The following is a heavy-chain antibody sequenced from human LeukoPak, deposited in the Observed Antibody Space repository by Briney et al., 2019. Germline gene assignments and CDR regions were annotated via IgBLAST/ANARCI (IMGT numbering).Heavy chain of an antibody. V-gene: IGHV1-2*02. CDR3: ARAGGRSWFDP. CDR2: INSNSGGS. CDR1: GYTFNAYY. Sequence: ASVKVSCKTSGYTFNAYYMHWVRQAPGQGLEWMGWINSNSGGSNYAQKFQGRVTMTTDTSMSTAYMELSRLTSDDTAVYYCARAGGRSWFDPWGQGTLVTVSS. J-gene: IGHJ5*02.